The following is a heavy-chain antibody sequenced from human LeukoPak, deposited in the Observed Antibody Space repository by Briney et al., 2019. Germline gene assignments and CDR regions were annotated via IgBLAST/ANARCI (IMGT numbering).Heavy chain of an antibody. CDR1: GFTFSSYS. V-gene: IGHV3-21*04. J-gene: IGHJ4*02. CDR3: AKSLQGYGYGGFDY. CDR2: ISSSSSYI. Sequence: GGSLRLSCAASGFTFSSYSMNWGRQAPGKGLEWVSSISSSSSYIYYADSVNGRFTISRDNAKNTLYLQTNSLRAEDTAVYFCAKSLQGYGYGGFDYGGQGPLVSVSS. D-gene: IGHD5-18*01.